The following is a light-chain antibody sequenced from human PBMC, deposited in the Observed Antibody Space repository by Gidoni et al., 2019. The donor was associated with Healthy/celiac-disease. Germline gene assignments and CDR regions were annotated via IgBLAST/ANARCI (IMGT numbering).Light chain of an antibody. Sequence: EIVLTQSPGTLSLSPGERATLACRASQSVSSSYLAWYQQKPGQAPRPPLYGDSRSATCIPDRVSGRGFGTGFPLTIRRLEPGVFAVYYCQQYGSSPYTFGQGTKLEIK. CDR1: QSVSSSY. CDR2: GDS. J-gene: IGKJ2*01. V-gene: IGKV3-20*01. CDR3: QQYGSSPYT.